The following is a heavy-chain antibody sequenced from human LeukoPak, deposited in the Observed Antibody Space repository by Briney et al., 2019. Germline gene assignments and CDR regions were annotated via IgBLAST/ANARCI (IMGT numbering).Heavy chain of an antibody. V-gene: IGHV4-34*01. D-gene: IGHD5-18*01. J-gene: IGHJ4*02. CDR2: INHRGST. Sequence: GSLRLSRAASGFTFSSYAMSWVRQAPGKGLEWIGEINHRGSTNYNPSLKSRVTISVDTSKNQFSLKLSSVTAADTAVYYCARGRYSYQTWGQGTLVTVSS. CDR3: ARGRYSYQT. CDR1: GFTFSSYA.